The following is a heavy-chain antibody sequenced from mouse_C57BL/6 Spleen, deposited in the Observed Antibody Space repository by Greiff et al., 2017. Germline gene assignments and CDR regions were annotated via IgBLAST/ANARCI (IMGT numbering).Heavy chain of an antibody. Sequence: EVQLQQSGPELVKPGASVKISCKASGYTFTDYYMNWVKQSPGKSLEWIGDIDPNNGGTSYNQKFKGKATLTVDKSSSTAYMELRSLTSEDSAVYYCANYDYDDGFAYWGQGTTLTVSS. CDR3: ANYDYDDGFAY. D-gene: IGHD2-4*01. V-gene: IGHV1-26*01. CDR1: GYTFTDYY. J-gene: IGHJ2*01. CDR2: IDPNNGGT.